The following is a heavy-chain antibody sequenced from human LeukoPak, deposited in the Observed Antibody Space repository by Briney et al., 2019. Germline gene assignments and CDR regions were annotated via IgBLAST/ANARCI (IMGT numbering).Heavy chain of an antibody. J-gene: IGHJ6*03. CDR2: IYYSGST. CDR3: ARRAWFGSPGVYYYYMDV. Sequence: PSETLSLTCTVSGGSISSSRYYWGWIRQPPGKGLEWIGSIYYSGSTYYNPSLKSRVTISVDTSKNQFSLKLSSVTAADTAVYYCARRAWFGSPGVYYYYMDVWGKGTTVTISS. D-gene: IGHD3-10*01. CDR1: GGSISSSRYY. V-gene: IGHV4-39*01.